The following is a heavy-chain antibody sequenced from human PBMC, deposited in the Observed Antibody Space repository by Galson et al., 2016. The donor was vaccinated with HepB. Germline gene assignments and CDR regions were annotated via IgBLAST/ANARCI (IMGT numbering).Heavy chain of an antibody. CDR2: IKEDGSEE. D-gene: IGHD4-17*01. Sequence: SLRLSCAASGFSFSSYWMSWVRQAPGKGLEWVANIKEDGSEEYYVDSVKGRFTISRDNAKNSLYLQMIRLRAGDTAVYYCAKKWSYGDYSYFDYWGQGTLVTVSS. J-gene: IGHJ4*02. V-gene: IGHV3-7*01. CDR3: AKKWSYGDYSYFDY. CDR1: GFSFSSYW.